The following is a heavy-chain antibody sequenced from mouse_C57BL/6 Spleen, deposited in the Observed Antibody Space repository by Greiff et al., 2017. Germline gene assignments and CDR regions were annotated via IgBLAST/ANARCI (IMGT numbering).Heavy chain of an antibody. CDR3: ARGDYDYLDY. J-gene: IGHJ2*01. D-gene: IGHD1-1*02. V-gene: IGHV14-3*01. Sequence: VQLKQSVAELVKPGASVKLSCTASGFNIKNTDMHWVKQSPEQSLEWIGRIDPADGNTKYAPKFQGKATITADTTSNTAYLQLSSLTSEDTAIYYCARGDYDYLDYWGQGTTLTVSS. CDR2: IDPADGNT. CDR1: GFNIKNTD.